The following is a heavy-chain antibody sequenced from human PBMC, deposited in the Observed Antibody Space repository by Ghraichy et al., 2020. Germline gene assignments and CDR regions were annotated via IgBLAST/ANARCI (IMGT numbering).Heavy chain of an antibody. J-gene: IGHJ4*02. Sequence: GGSLRLSCAASGFIFSSYAMHWVRQAPGQGLEWISYISSGGTFIYYADSVKGRFTISRDDAKNSLTLQMNGLRDADTGTYYCAREFLRIDYWGQGVPVTVSS. D-gene: IGHD2/OR15-2a*01. V-gene: IGHV3-48*02. CDR1: GFIFSSYA. CDR2: ISSGGTFI. CDR3: AREFLRIDY.